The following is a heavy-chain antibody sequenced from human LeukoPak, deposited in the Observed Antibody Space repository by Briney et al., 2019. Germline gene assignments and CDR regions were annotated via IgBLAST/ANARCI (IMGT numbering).Heavy chain of an antibody. D-gene: IGHD2-15*01. CDR3: ARLDCSGGSCYSHYYYMDV. V-gene: IGHV4-59*01. CDR1: GGSLSNYY. Sequence: PSKTLSLTCTVSGGSLSNYYWSWIRQPPGKGLEWIADIYYSGSTNYNPSLKSRVTISVDMSKNQFSLKLSTVTAADTAVYYCARLDCSGGSCYSHYYYMDVWGIGTTVTVSS. J-gene: IGHJ6*03. CDR2: IYYSGST.